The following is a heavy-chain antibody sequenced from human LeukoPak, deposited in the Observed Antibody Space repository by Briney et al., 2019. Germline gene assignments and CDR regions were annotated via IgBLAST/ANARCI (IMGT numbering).Heavy chain of an antibody. CDR3: ATDRQEGGPGSYWFDP. D-gene: IGHD3-10*01. J-gene: IGHJ5*02. Sequence: PSETLSLTCTVSRGSITTYYWSWIRQPAGKGLEWIGNVYYSGSTTYNPSLKSRVSMSVDMSKNQFSLKLRSVTAADTATYYCATDRQEGGPGSYWFDPWGQGTQVTVSS. CDR2: VYYSGST. CDR1: RGSITTYY. V-gene: IGHV4-59*01.